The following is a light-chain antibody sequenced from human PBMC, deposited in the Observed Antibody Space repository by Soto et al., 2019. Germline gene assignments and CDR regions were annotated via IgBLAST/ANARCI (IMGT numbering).Light chain of an antibody. CDR3: QQRYNWPRT. Sequence: EIVLTQSPATLSLSPGARATLSCRDSQSGSSYLAWYQQKPGQAPRLLIYDASNRPTGSPARFSGRRFGTYFSLTISSLEPEDFAVYYGQQRYNWPRTFGQGTMVEIK. J-gene: IGKJ1*01. V-gene: IGKV3-11*01. CDR2: DAS. CDR1: QSGSSY.